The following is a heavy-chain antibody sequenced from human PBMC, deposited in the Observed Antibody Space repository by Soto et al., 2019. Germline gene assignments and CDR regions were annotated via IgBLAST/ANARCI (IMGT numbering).Heavy chain of an antibody. CDR2: ISWDGGST. CDR1: GFTFDDYT. CDR3: AKDDYDFWSGYPTRGYYYYGMDV. Sequence: SLRLSCAASGFTFDDYTMHWVRQAPGKGLEWVSLISWDGGSTYYADSVKGRFTISRDNSKNSLYLQMNSLRTEDTALYYCAKDDYDFWSGYPTRGYYYYGMDVWGQGTTVTVSS. J-gene: IGHJ6*02. V-gene: IGHV3-43*01. D-gene: IGHD3-3*01.